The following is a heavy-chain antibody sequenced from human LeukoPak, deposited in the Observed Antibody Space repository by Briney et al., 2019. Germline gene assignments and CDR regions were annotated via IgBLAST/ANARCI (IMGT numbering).Heavy chain of an antibody. CDR2: IYSGGST. Sequence: PGGSLRLSCAASGFTVSSNYMSWVRQAPGKGLEWVSVIYSGGSTYYADSVKGRFTISRDNSKNTLYLQMNSQRAEDTAVYYCARDSEDLDYYYGMDVWGKGTTVTVSS. V-gene: IGHV3-53*01. CDR3: ARDSEDLDYYYGMDV. J-gene: IGHJ6*04. CDR1: GFTVSSNY. D-gene: IGHD2-15*01.